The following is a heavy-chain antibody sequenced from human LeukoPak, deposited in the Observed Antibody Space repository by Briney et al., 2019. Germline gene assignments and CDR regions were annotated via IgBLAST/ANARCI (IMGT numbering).Heavy chain of an antibody. Sequence: GGSLRLSCAASGFTVSSNYMSWVRQAPGKGLEWVSVIYSGGSTYYADSVKGRFTISRDNSKNTLYLQMNSLRAEDTAVYYCARVSVGSGYSSSPNRFGAFDIWGQGTMVTVSS. CDR2: IYSGGST. CDR3: ARVSVGSGYSSSPNRFGAFDI. D-gene: IGHD6-6*01. CDR1: GFTVSSNY. J-gene: IGHJ3*02. V-gene: IGHV3-66*01.